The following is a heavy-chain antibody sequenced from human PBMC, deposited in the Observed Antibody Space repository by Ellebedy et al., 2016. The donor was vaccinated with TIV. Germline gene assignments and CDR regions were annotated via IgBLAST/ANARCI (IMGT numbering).Heavy chain of an antibody. D-gene: IGHD4-17*01. J-gene: IGHJ4*02. V-gene: IGHV3-30-3*01. CDR3: ARWPSGDAPLDY. CDR2: ISYDGSNK. CDR1: GFTFSSDA. Sequence: GGSLRLSCAASGFTFSSDAMHWVRQAPGKELEWVAVISYDGSNKYYADSVKGRFTISRDNSKNTLYLQMNSLRVEDTAVYYCARWPSGDAPLDYWGQGTLVTVSS.